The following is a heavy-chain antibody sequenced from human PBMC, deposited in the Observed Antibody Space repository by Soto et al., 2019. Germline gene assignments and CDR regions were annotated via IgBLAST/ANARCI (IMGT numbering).Heavy chain of an antibody. CDR1: GGTFSSYT. V-gene: IGHV1-69*02. D-gene: IGHD3-22*01. J-gene: IGHJ4*02. CDR2: IIPILGIA. Sequence: QVQLVQSGAEVKKPGSSVKVSCKASGGTFSSYTISWVRQAPGQGLEWMGRIIPILGIANYAQKFQGRVTITADKSTSTAYMELSSLRSEDTAVYYCARVAAAYYDSSDTHDYWGQGTLVTVSS. CDR3: ARVAAAYYDSSDTHDY.